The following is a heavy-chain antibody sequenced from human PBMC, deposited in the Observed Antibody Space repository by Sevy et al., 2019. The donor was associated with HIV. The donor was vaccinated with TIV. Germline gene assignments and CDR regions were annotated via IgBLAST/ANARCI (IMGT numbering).Heavy chain of an antibody. CDR3: AKEGDYVRGTLNRATDP. D-gene: IGHD4-17*01. J-gene: IGHJ5*02. Sequence: GGSLRLSCAASGFTFSSYAMSWVRQAPGKGLEWVSAISGSGGSTYYADSVKGRFTISRDTSKNTLYLQMNSHRAEETAVYCGAKEGDYVRGTLNRATDPWGQGTLVTVSS. CDR2: ISGSGGST. CDR1: GFTFSSYA. V-gene: IGHV3-23*01.